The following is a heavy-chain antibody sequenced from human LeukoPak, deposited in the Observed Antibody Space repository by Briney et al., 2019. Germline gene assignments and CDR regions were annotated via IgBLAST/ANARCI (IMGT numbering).Heavy chain of an antibody. D-gene: IGHD3-22*01. CDR3: ARVSSGGYFHTYYFDY. J-gene: IGHJ4*02. V-gene: IGHV4-59*01. CDR2: IRYSGTT. CDR1: GRSISGYY. Sequence: SETLSLTCTVSGRSISGYYWSWIRQPPGKGLEWIGYIRYSGTTNYSPSLKSRATISVDTSKNQFSLNLISMTAADTAIYYCARVSSGGYFHTYYFDYWGQGTLVTVSS.